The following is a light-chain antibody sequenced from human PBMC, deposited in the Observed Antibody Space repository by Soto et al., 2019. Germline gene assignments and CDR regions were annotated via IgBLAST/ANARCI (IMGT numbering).Light chain of an antibody. CDR2: GAS. CDR3: QQYNKWPPET. V-gene: IGKV3-15*01. Sequence: EIVLTQSPGTLSLSPGERVTLSCRASQSVSRNNLAWYQQKPGQAPRLLIYGASTRATGIPARFSGSGSGTEFTLTISSLQSEDFAVYYCQQYNKWPPETFGQGTKVDIK. J-gene: IGKJ1*01. CDR1: QSVSRN.